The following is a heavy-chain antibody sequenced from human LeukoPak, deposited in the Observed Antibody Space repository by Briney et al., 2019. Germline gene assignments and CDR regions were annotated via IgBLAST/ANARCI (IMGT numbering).Heavy chain of an antibody. J-gene: IGHJ4*02. CDR2: IRYDGSNK. D-gene: IGHD4-17*01. CDR1: GFTFSSYG. Sequence: GGSLRLSCAASGFTFSSYGMHWVRQAPGKGLEWVAFIRYDGSNKYYADSVKGRFTISRDNSKNTLYLQMNSLRAEDTAVYYCAKFGYYGDYLDYWGQGTLVTVSS. V-gene: IGHV3-30*02. CDR3: AKFGYYGDYLDY.